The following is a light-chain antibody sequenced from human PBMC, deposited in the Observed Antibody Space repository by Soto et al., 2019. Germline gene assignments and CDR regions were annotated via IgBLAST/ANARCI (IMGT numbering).Light chain of an antibody. Sequence: QSVLTQPPSASGTPGQRVTISCSGSSSNIGSNFVSWFQQLPGSAPHLVIYRNNERPSGVPDRFSGSKSGTSASLAISGLRSEDEADYYCAAWDDSLSGWVFGGGTKLTVL. CDR3: AAWDDSLSGWV. J-gene: IGLJ3*02. CDR1: SSNIGSNF. V-gene: IGLV1-47*02. CDR2: RNN.